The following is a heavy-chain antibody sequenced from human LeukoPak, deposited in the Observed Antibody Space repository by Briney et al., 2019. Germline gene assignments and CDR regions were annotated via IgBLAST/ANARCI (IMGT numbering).Heavy chain of an antibody. V-gene: IGHV4-31*03. CDR2: IYYSGST. CDR1: GGSISSGGYY. Sequence: SQTLSLTCTVSGGSISSGGYYWSWIRQHPGKGLEWIGYIYYSGSTYYNPSLKSRVTISVDTSKDQFSLKLSSVTAADTAVYYCARSYEYYDFWSGYYKGGYFDYWGQGTLVTVSS. D-gene: IGHD3-3*01. CDR3: ARSYEYYDFWSGYYKGGYFDY. J-gene: IGHJ4*02.